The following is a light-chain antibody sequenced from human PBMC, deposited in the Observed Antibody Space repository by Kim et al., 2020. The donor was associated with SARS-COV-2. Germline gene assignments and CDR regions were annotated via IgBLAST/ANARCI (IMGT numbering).Light chain of an antibody. J-gene: IGKJ1*01. CDR2: GAS. V-gene: IGKV3-20*01. CDR3: QQYNVSPWT. Sequence: SPGERATLSCRASQSVTSGYLAWYQQKPGQAPRLLIYGASSRATGVPDRFSGSGSGKDFILTISRLEPEDLAVYYCQQYNVSPWTFGQGTKVDIK. CDR1: QSVTSGY.